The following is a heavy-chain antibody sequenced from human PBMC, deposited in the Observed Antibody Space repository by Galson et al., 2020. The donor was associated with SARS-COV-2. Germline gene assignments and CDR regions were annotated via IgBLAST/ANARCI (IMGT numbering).Heavy chain of an antibody. CDR1: GDSISSSGYY. J-gene: IGHJ3*02. CDR3: ARPRHSSTFNGVGI. Sequence: SETLSLTCSVYGDSISSSGYYWGWNRQPPGQGLEWIGSIYHSGSTYYNASLRSRVTISVDTSNNQFSLKLNSMTAVDTAVYYCARPRHSSTFNGVGIWGQGTMITVSS. CDR2: IYHSGST. V-gene: IGHV4-39*01. D-gene: IGHD6-13*01.